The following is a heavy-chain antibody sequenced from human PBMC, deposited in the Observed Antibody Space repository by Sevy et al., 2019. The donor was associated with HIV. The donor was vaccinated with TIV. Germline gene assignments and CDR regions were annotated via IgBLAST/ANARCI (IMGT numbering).Heavy chain of an antibody. Sequence: ASVKVSCKASGYRITNYGITWVRQAPGQGLEWMGWINPNNGKTNYAQKFQGRLTMTTDTSTSTAYMELRSLGSDDTAVYYCARGLSFYYDCSGCYPDWYFDLWGRGTLVTVSS. CDR2: INPNNGKT. CDR1: GYRITNYG. CDR3: ARGLSFYYDCSGCYPDWYFDL. D-gene: IGHD3-22*01. V-gene: IGHV1-18*01. J-gene: IGHJ2*01.